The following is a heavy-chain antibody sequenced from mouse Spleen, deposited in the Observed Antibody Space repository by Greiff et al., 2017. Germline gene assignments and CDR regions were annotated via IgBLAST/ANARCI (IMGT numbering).Heavy chain of an antibody. CDR2: IYPSDSET. CDR3: ARGYRYAMDY. V-gene: IGHV1-61*01. Sequence: VQLQQPGAELVRPGSSVKLSCKASGYTFTSYWMEWVKQRPGQGLEWIGNIYPSDSETHYNQKFKDKATLTVDKSSSTAYMQLSSLTSEDSAVYYCARGYRYAMDYWGQGTSVTVSS. J-gene: IGHJ4*01. CDR1: GYTFTSYW. D-gene: IGHD2-12*01.